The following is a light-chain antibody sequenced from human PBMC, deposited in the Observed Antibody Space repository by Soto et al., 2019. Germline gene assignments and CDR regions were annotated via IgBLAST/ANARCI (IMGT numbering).Light chain of an antibody. V-gene: IGKV1-5*01. J-gene: IGKJ5*01. CDR1: QTISSW. Sequence: DIQMTQSPSTLSGSVGDRVTITCRASQTISSWLAWYQQKPGRASKLLIYDASTLESGVPSRFSGSGSETEFTLTISRLQPDDFATYFCHSRAFGQGTRLEIK. CDR3: HSRA. CDR2: DAS.